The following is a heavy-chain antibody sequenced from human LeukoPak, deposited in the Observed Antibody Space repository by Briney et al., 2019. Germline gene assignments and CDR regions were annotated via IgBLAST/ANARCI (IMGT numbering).Heavy chain of an antibody. CDR3: TRVPTRGSGSDY. D-gene: IGHD3-10*01. J-gene: IGHJ4*02. CDR2: IRSKADNYAT. V-gene: IGHV3-73*01. Sequence: GGSLRLSCAASGFTFSGSAIHWVRQASGKGLEWVGRIRSKADNYATGYAASVKGRFTLSRDDSKNTAYLQMNRLKTEDTAVYYCTRVPTRGSGSDYWGQGTQVTVSS. CDR1: GFTFSGSA.